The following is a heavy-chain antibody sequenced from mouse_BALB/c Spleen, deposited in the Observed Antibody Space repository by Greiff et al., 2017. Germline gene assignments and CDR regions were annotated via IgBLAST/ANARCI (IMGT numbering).Heavy chain of an antibody. D-gene: IGHD1-2*01. J-gene: IGHJ3*01. CDR1: GYTFTSYW. CDR2: INPSTGYT. CDR3: ARSTTATLAY. V-gene: IGHV1-7*01. Sequence: QVQLQQSGAELAKPGASVKMSCKASGYTFTSYWMHWVKQRPGQGLEWIGYINPSTGYTEYNQKFKDKATLTADKSSSTAYMQLSSLTSEDSAVYDCARSTTATLAYWGQGTLVTVSA.